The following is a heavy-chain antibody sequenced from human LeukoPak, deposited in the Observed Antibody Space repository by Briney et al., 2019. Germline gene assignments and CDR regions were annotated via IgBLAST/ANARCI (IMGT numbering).Heavy chain of an antibody. J-gene: IGHJ4*02. D-gene: IGHD3-22*01. Sequence: GGSLRLSCAAAGFTLSSYWMHWVRQAPGKGLVWVSHITSDGTNTNYADSVKGRFTISRDSAKNALYLEMNSLGAEDTAVYYCARISYDNSGYFEYWGQGTLVTVSS. CDR1: GFTLSSYW. CDR2: ITSDGTNT. V-gene: IGHV3-74*01. CDR3: ARISYDNSGYFEY.